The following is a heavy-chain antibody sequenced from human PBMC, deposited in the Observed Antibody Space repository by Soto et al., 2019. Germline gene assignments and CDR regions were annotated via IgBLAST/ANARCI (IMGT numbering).Heavy chain of an antibody. CDR3: AKALFGDDFWGGWDNYFDP. CDR2: ISGSGDRT. Sequence: EVQLLESGGGLVQPGGSLRLSCAASGFTFSKYGMSWVRQAPGKGLEWVSVISGSGDRTHDADSVKGRFTVSRDNSKNTLYLQMNGLRREDTAVYFCAKALFGDDFWGGWDNYFDPWGQGTLVTVSS. J-gene: IGHJ5*02. V-gene: IGHV3-23*01. CDR1: GFTFSKYG. D-gene: IGHD3-3*01.